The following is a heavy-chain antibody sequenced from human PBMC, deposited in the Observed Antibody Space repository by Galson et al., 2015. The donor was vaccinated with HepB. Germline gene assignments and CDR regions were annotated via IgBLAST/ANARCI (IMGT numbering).Heavy chain of an antibody. Sequence: VRQAPGKGLEWVANIKQDGSEKYYVDSVKGRFTISRDNAKNSLYLQMNSLRAEDTAVYYCARDGGSGQDAFDIWGQGTMVTVSS. J-gene: IGHJ3*02. CDR3: ARDGGSGQDAFDI. D-gene: IGHD3-10*01. V-gene: IGHV3-7*03. CDR2: IKQDGSEK.